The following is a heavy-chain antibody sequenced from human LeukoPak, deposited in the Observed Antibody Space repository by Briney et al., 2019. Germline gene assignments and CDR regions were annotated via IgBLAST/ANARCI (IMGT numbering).Heavy chain of an antibody. Sequence: GGSLRLSCVASGFTFSSYAMSWVRQAPGKGLEWVSAISGSGGSTYYADSVKGRFTISRDNSKNTLYLQMNSLRAEDTAVYYCAKVITMIVVDGVDYWGQGTLVTVSS. CDR3: AKVITMIVVDGVDY. CDR2: ISGSGGST. J-gene: IGHJ4*02. D-gene: IGHD3-22*01. CDR1: GFTFSSYA. V-gene: IGHV3-23*01.